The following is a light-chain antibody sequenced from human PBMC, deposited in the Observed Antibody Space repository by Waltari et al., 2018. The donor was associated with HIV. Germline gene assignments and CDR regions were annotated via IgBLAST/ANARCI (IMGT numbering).Light chain of an antibody. J-gene: IGLJ1*01. CDR3: QSYDRSLSGSYV. CDR2: GYG. CDR1: SSNIGAGYD. V-gene: IGLV1-40*01. Sequence: QSVLTQPPSVSGAPGQRVTISCTGSSSNIGAGYDVHWYQQLPGTSPKLLINGYGNRPAGVPARFSVSKSGTSASLAITGLQAEDEADYYCQSYDRSLSGSYVFGTGTRVTVL.